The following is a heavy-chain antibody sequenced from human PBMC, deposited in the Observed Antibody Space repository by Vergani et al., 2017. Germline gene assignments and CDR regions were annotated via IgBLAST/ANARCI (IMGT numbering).Heavy chain of an antibody. CDR2: ISRGGGDI. V-gene: IGHV3-23*01. Sequence: EVQLLESGGGLVQPGGSRRLSCAGAGFTFDTYTMAYVRQAPGKGLEWVATISRGGGDIFYADSVKGLFTISRDNSKNTLFLQMNSLKDEDTAVYYCTTAWGLYYLHGEYFQYWGRGTLVSVSS. D-gene: IGHD3-10*01. J-gene: IGHJ1*01. CDR3: TTAWGLYYLHGEYFQY. CDR1: GFTFDTYT.